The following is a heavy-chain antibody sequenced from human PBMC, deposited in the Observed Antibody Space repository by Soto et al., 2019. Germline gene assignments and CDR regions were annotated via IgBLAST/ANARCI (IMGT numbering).Heavy chain of an antibody. CDR3: ARGPSGWSYYFDY. Sequence: QVQLQQWGAGLLKPSETLSLTCAVYGGSFSGYYWSWIRQPPGKGLEWIGEINHSGSTNYNPSLKSRVTISVDSSKNQFSLELSSVTAADTAVYYCARGPSGWSYYFDYWGQGTLVTVSS. CDR2: INHSGST. CDR1: GGSFSGYY. J-gene: IGHJ4*02. V-gene: IGHV4-34*01. D-gene: IGHD6-19*01.